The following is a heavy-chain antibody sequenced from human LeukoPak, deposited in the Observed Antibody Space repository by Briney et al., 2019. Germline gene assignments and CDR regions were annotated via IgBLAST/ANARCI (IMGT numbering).Heavy chain of an antibody. D-gene: IGHD1-1*01. CDR3: ARDASTAGTTWDY. J-gene: IGHJ4*02. CDR1: GFTFSTYW. CDR2: IKQDGSEK. Sequence: GGSLRLSCAASGFTFSTYWMSWVRQAPGRGLQWVANIKQDGSEKSYVDSVKGRFTISRDNAKNSLYLQMNSLRAEDTAVYYCARDASTAGTTWDYWGQGTLVTVSS. V-gene: IGHV3-7*01.